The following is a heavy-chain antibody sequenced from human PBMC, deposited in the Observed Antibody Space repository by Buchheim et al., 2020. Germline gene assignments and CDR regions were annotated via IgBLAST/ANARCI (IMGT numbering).Heavy chain of an antibody. Sequence: QVQLQESGPGLVKPSQTLSLTCTVSGGSISSGDYYWSWIRQPPGKGLEWIGYIYYSGSAYYNPSLKSRVTISVDTSKHQFSLKLSSVTAADTAVYYCARGKSLRYGAGGWFDPWGQGTL. CDR2: IYYSGSA. V-gene: IGHV4-30-4*01. CDR1: GGSISSGDYY. CDR3: ARGKSLRYGAGGWFDP. D-gene: IGHD3-10*01. J-gene: IGHJ5*02.